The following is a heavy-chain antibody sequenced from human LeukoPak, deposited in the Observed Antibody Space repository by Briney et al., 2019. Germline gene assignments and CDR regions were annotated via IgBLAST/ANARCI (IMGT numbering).Heavy chain of an antibody. Sequence: GASVKVSCKASGYTFTSYDINWVRQAPGQGLEWMGWINPNSGGTNYAQKFQGWVTMTRDTSISTAYMELSRLRSDDTAVYYCARVRDPMTLDYWGQGTLVTVSS. CDR1: GYTFTSYD. J-gene: IGHJ4*02. V-gene: IGHV1-2*04. D-gene: IGHD2-21*01. CDR3: ARVRDPMTLDY. CDR2: INPNSGGT.